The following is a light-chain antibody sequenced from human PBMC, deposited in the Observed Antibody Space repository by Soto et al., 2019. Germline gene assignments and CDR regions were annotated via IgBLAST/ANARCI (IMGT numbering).Light chain of an antibody. Sequence: DIQMTQSPSTLSASVGDTVTITCRASQSIPTWLAWYQHKPGEAPRLLILDASNLESGVPSRFSGSGSGTEFTLTISSLQPDDFATYYCLQYNGDAGTCGQATKVENK. CDR3: LQYNGDAGT. CDR2: DAS. V-gene: IGKV1-5*01. CDR1: QSIPTW. J-gene: IGKJ1*01.